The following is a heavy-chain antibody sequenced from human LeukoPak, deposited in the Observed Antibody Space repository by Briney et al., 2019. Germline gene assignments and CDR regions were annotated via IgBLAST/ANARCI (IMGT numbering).Heavy chain of an antibody. CDR1: GFTFSSYG. V-gene: IGHV3-33*01. CDR2: IWYDGSNK. Sequence: GGSLRLSCAASGFTFSSYGMHWVRQAPGKGLEWVAVIWYDGSNKYYADSVKGRFTIFRDNSKNTLYLQMNSLRAEDTAVYYCARDYRVEAAAGTGHYYYYYGMDVWGQGTTVTVSS. CDR3: ARDYRVEAAAGTGHYYYYYGMDV. D-gene: IGHD6-13*01. J-gene: IGHJ6*02.